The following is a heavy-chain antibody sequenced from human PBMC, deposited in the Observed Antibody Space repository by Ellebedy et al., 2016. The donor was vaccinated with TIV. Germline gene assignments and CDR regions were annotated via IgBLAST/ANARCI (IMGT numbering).Heavy chain of an antibody. V-gene: IGHV4-59*12. CDR2: ISYSGST. Sequence: MPSETLSLTCTVSGGSISPYYWSWIRQPPGKGLEWIGYISYSGSTNYNPSLKSRVTISVDTSKNQFSLKLSSVTAADTAVYYCARPRRAYTVTTNYYGMDVWGQGTTVTVSS. D-gene: IGHD4-11*01. CDR3: ARPRRAYTVTTNYYGMDV. CDR1: GGSISPYY. J-gene: IGHJ6*02.